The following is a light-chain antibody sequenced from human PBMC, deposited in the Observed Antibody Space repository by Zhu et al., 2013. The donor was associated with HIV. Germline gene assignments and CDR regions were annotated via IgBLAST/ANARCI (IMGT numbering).Light chain of an antibody. CDR2: RNN. V-gene: IGLV1-47*01. CDR3: AAWDDSLSGVV. Sequence: QSVLTQPPSASGTPGQRVTISCSGSSSNIGSNYVYWYQQLPGTAPKLLIYRNNQRPSGVPDRFSGSKSGTSASLAISGLRSEDEAHYYCAAWDDSLSGVVFGGGTKADRP. J-gene: IGLJ2*01. CDR1: SSNIGSNY.